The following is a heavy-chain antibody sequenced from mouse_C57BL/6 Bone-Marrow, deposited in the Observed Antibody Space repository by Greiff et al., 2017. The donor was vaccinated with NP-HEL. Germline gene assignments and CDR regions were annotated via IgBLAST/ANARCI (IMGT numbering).Heavy chain of an antibody. D-gene: IGHD1-1*01. CDR3: ARWGYYGSRPVDY. V-gene: IGHV1-59*01. CDR1: GYTFTSYW. J-gene: IGHJ2*01. CDR2: IDPSDSYT. Sequence: QVQLKQPGAELVRPGTSVKLSCKASGYTFTSYWMHWVKQRPGQGLEWIGVIDPSDSYTNYNQKFKGKATLTVDTSSSTAYMQLSSLTSEDSAVYYCARWGYYGSRPVDYWGQGTTLTVSS.